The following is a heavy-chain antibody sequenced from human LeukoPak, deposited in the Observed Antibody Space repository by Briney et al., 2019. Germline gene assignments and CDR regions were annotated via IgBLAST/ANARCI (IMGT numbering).Heavy chain of an antibody. Sequence: GGSVRLSCAAWIFIHYLLWALGVRQAPGKGLVWVSRINSDGSSTSYADSVKGRFTISRDNTQNTLYLQMNGLRAEDTAVYYCARDPPEWELPQDYWGRGTLVAVSS. J-gene: IGHJ4*02. CDR1: IFIHYLLW. D-gene: IGHD1-26*01. CDR2: INSDGSST. V-gene: IGHV3-74*01. CDR3: ARDPPEWELPQDY.